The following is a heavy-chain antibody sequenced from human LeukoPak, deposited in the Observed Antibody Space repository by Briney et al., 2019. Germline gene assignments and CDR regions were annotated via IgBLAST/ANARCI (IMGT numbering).Heavy chain of an antibody. V-gene: IGHV3-74*01. CDR1: GFTFSSYW. Sequence: GGSLRLSCAASGFTFSSYWMHWVRQAPGKGLVWVSRINSDGSSTSYADSVKGRFTISRDNAKNTLYLQMNSLRAEDTAMYYCAKEGFTYYYDSSGYSLDYWGQGTLVTVSS. J-gene: IGHJ4*02. CDR2: INSDGSST. D-gene: IGHD3-22*01. CDR3: AKEGFTYYYDSSGYSLDY.